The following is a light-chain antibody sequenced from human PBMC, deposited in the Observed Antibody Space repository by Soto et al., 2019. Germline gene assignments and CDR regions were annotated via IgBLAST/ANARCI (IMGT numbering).Light chain of an antibody. Sequence: DIQMTKSPSTLSASVGDRVTIACRASQNIGAWLAWYQQKPGKAPNLLIYKASTLESGVPSRFSGRGSGTEFTLAISSLQPEDFATYYFQPYNDLSTFGGGTKVEI. CDR1: QNIGAW. V-gene: IGKV1-5*03. J-gene: IGKJ4*01. CDR3: QPYNDLST. CDR2: KAS.